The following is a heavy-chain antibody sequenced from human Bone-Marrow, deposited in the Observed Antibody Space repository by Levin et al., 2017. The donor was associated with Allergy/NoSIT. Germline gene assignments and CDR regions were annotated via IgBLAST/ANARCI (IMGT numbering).Heavy chain of an antibody. V-gene: IGHV4-39*07. Sequence: SETLSLTCTVSGGSISSSSYYWGWIRQPPGKGLEWIGSIYYSGSTYYNPSLKSRVTISVDTSKNQFSLKLSSVTAADTAVYYCARESPSGMPRNTYYYDSSGYSPGDFDYWGQGTLVTVSS. CDR1: GGSISSSSYY. CDR2: IYYSGST. CDR3: ARESPSGMPRNTYYYDSSGYSPGDFDY. D-gene: IGHD3-22*01. J-gene: IGHJ4*02.